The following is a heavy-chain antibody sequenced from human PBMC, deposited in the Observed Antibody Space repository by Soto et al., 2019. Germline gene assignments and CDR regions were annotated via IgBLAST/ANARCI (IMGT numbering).Heavy chain of an antibody. V-gene: IGHV4-59*01. D-gene: IGHD5-18*01. CDR1: GGSISSYY. J-gene: IGHJ4*02. CDR3: ARVYGYSYGPPPPYYFDY. Sequence: SETLSLTCTVSGGSISSYYWSWIRQPPGKGLEWIGYIYYSGSTNYNPSLKSRVTISVDTSKNQFSLKLSSVTAADTAVYYCARVYGYSYGPPPPYYFDYWGQGTLVTVSS. CDR2: IYYSGST.